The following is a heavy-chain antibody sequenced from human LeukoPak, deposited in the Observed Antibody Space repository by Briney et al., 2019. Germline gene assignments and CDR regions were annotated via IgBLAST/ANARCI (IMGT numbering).Heavy chain of an antibody. D-gene: IGHD3-10*01. CDR2: ISGSGGST. V-gene: IGHV3-23*01. Sequence: GGSLRLSCAASGFTFSNYAMSWARRAPGKGLEWVSAISGSGGSTYYADSVKGRFTISRDNSENTLFLQMDSLRGEDTAVYYCAKDDSMVRGITHFDYWGQGTLVTVSS. CDR3: AKDDSMVRGITHFDY. J-gene: IGHJ4*02. CDR1: GFTFSNYA.